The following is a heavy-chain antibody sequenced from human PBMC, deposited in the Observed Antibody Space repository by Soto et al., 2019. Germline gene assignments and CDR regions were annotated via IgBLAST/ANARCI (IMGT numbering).Heavy chain of an antibody. V-gene: IGHV3-33*01. D-gene: IGHD2-21*02. Sequence: GGSLRLSCAASGFTFSSYGMHWVRQAPGKGLEWVAVIWYDGSNKYYADSVKGRFTISRDNSKNTVYLQMNSLRAEDTAVYYGARVPVVTRMDYYYGMDVWGQGTTVTVSS. CDR2: IWYDGSNK. CDR1: GFTFSSYG. CDR3: ARVPVVTRMDYYYGMDV. J-gene: IGHJ6*02.